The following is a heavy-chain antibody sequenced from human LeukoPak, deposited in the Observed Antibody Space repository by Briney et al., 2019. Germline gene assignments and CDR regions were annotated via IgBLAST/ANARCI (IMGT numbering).Heavy chain of an antibody. V-gene: IGHV1-8*03. J-gene: IGHJ4*02. Sequence: ASVKVSCKASGYTFTSYDINWVRQATGQGLEWMGWMNPNSGNTGYAQKFQGRVTITRNTSISTAYMELSSLRSEDTAVYYCARGPYYDFWSGYYKGDYFDYRGQGTLVTVSS. CDR3: ARGPYYDFWSGYYKGDYFDY. CDR2: MNPNSGNT. D-gene: IGHD3-3*01. CDR1: GYTFTSYD.